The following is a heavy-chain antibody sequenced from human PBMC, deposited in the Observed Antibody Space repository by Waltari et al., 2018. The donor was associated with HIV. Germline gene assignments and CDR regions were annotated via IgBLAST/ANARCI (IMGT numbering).Heavy chain of an antibody. CDR3: ARGDYYDSSGSTRDY. CDR2: IYSGGST. CDR1: GFTVSSNY. V-gene: IGHV3-53*01. D-gene: IGHD3-22*01. J-gene: IGHJ4*02. Sequence: EVQLVESGGGLIQPGGSPRLSCAASGFTVSSNYMSWVGQAPGKGVEWVSVIYSGGSTDYADSVKCRFTISRDNSKNTLYLQMNSLRAEDTAVYYCARGDYYDSSGSTRDYWGQGTLVTVSS.